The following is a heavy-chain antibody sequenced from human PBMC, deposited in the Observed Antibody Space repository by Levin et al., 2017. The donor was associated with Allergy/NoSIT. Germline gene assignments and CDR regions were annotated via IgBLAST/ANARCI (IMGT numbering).Heavy chain of an antibody. CDR2: IYHSGST. CDR3: ARGRGYDILTGRTYYYYMDV. V-gene: IGHV4-30-2*01. CDR1: GGSISSGGYS. J-gene: IGHJ6*03. D-gene: IGHD3-9*01. Sequence: SETLSLTCAVSGGSISSGGYSWSWIRQPPGKGLEWIGYIYHSGSTYYNPSLKSRVTISVDRSKNQFSLKLSSVTAADTAVYYCARGRGYDILTGRTYYYYMDVWGKGTTVTVSS.